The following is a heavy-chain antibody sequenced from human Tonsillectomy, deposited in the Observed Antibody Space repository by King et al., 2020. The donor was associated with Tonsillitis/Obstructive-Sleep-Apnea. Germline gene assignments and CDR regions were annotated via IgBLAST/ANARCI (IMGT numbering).Heavy chain of an antibody. CDR3: ARGGLASTVATVIYYYSYMDV. CDR2: INPSGGST. Sequence: VQLVESGAEVKQPGASVKISCKASGYTFTRYYMHWVRQAPGQGLEWMGIINPSGGSTSYAQKFQGRVTMTRDTSTSTVYMELSSLRSEDTAVYYCARGGLASTVATVIYYYSYMDVWGKGTTVTVSS. CDR1: GYTFTRYY. J-gene: IGHJ6*03. D-gene: IGHD4-23*01. V-gene: IGHV1-46*01.